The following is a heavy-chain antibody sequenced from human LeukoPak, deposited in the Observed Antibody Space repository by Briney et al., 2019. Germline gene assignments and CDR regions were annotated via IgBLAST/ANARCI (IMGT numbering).Heavy chain of an antibody. CDR2: IYPGDADT. V-gene: IGHV5-51*01. CDR3: ARQNMDTSMIDY. D-gene: IGHD5-18*01. CDR1: GYSFTSYW. J-gene: IGHJ4*02. Sequence: GASLKISCKGSGYSFTSYWIGWVRQMPGKGLEWRRVIYPGDADTRYSPSFQGQVTMSADKSFSTTYLQWSSLKASDTAMYYCARQNMDTSMIDYWGQGTLVTVSS.